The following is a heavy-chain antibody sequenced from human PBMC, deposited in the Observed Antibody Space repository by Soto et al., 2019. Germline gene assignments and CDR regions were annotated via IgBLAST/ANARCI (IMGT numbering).Heavy chain of an antibody. D-gene: IGHD6-19*01. J-gene: IGHJ5*01. Sequence: GGSLRLSCAASGFTFSSHGMHWVRQAPGKGLEWVTVISYDGSNKDYADSVKGRFTISRDNSKNTLYLQMNSLRAEDTAVYYCAKDGQYSSGWYSWFDSWGQGTLVTVSS. CDR3: AKDGQYSSGWYSWFDS. CDR1: GFTFSSHG. CDR2: ISYDGSNK. V-gene: IGHV3-30*18.